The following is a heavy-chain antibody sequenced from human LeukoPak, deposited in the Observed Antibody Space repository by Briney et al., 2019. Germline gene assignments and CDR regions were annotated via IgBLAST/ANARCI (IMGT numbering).Heavy chain of an antibody. J-gene: IGHJ4*02. D-gene: IGHD3-22*01. CDR3: ARDFDKNYYDSSLFDY. V-gene: IGHV4-38-2*02. CDR1: GYSISSGYY. Sequence: KTSETLSLTCTVSGYSISSGYYWGWIRQPPGKGLEWIGSIYHSGSTYYNPSLKSRVTISVDTSKNQFSLKLSSVTAADTAVYYCARDFDKNYYDSSLFDYWGQGTLVTVSS. CDR2: IYHSGST.